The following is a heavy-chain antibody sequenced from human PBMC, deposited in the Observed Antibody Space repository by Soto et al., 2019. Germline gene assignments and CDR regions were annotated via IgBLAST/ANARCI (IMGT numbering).Heavy chain of an antibody. CDR2: IYYSGST. V-gene: IGHV4-30-4*01. CDR3: ARNTVVVVATPDFGWFDP. CDR1: GGSVSSGDYY. D-gene: IGHD2-15*01. J-gene: IGHJ5*02. Sequence: SETLSLTCTVSGGSVSSGDYYWSWTRQPPGKGLEWLGYIYYSGSTYYNPSLRSRVTMSIDTSKNQVSLKMRSVTAADTALYYCARNTVVVVATPDFGWFDPWGQGTLVTVSS.